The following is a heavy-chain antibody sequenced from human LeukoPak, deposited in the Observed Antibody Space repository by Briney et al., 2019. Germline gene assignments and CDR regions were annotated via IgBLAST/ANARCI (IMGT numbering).Heavy chain of an antibody. J-gene: IGHJ4*02. V-gene: IGHV3-23*01. CDR2: ISGSGGGT. CDR3: ATGLSENLRWYFGY. D-gene: IGHD4-23*01. Sequence: GRSLRLSCAASGFTFNNYAMSWLRQAPGKGLEWVSVISGSGGGTYYADSVKGRFTVSRDNSKNTLFLQMNSLRAEDTAVYYCATGLSENLRWYFGYWGQGTLVTVSS. CDR1: GFTFNNYA.